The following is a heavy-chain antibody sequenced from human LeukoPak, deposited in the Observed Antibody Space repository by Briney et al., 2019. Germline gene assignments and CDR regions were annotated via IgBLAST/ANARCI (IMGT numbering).Heavy chain of an antibody. D-gene: IGHD2-15*01. CDR3: ARDGGSTSYNWFDP. Sequence: PSQTLSLTCTVSGGSISSGSYYWSSIRQPAGKGLEWIGRIYTSGSTNYNPSLKSRVTISVDTSKNQFSLKLSSVTAADTAVYYCARDGGSTSYNWFDPWGQGTLVTVSS. V-gene: IGHV4-61*02. J-gene: IGHJ5*02. CDR2: IYTSGST. CDR1: GGSISSGSYY.